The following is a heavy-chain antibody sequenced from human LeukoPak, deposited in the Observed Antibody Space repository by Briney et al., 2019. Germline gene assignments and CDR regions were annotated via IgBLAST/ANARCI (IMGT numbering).Heavy chain of an antibody. Sequence: AASVKVSCKASGGTFSSYAISWVRQAPGQGLEWMGGIIPIFGTANYAQKFQGRVTITADESTSTAYMELSSLRSEDTAVYYCATTIHVTVTTSGYFDYWGQGTLVTVSS. CDR2: IIPIFGTA. V-gene: IGHV1-69*13. D-gene: IGHD4-17*01. CDR1: GGTFSSYA. J-gene: IGHJ4*02. CDR3: ATTIHVTVTTSGYFDY.